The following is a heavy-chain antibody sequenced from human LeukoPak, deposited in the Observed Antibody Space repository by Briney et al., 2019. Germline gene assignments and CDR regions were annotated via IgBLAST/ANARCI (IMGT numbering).Heavy chain of an antibody. CDR1: HHTLNIYW. CDR2: IFLDDSQI. Sequence: GESLQISFQESHHTLNIYWIAWVRQMPGRGLGWMGIIFLDDSQIEYNPSFQGQITISADKSVKTAYLQWDSLQTSDTALYYCATSTYSVAAHIDYWGQGTPVTVST. J-gene: IGHJ4*02. D-gene: IGHD2-21*01. V-gene: IGHV5-51*01. CDR3: ATSTYSVAAHIDY.